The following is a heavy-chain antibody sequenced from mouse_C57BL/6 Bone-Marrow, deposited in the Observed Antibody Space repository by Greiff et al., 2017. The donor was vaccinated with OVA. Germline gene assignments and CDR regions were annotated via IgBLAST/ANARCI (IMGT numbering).Heavy chain of an antibody. Sequence: EVQLQQSGPVLVKPGASVKISCKASGYTFTDYYMHWVKQSHGKSLEWIGDINPNNGGTSYNQKFKGKATLTVGKSSSTAYMELRSLTSEDSAVYYCAREYYDGSSYRWYFDVWGTGTTVTVSS. CDR3: AREYYDGSSYRWYFDV. J-gene: IGHJ1*03. CDR1: GYTFTDYY. CDR2: INPNNGGT. V-gene: IGHV1-26*01. D-gene: IGHD1-1*01.